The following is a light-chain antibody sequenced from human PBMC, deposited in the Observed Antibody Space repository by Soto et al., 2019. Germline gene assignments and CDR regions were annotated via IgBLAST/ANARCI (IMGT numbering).Light chain of an antibody. CDR2: EVT. J-gene: IGLJ1*01. CDR3: SSYTSTNTPYV. Sequence: QSALTQPASVSGSPGQSITISCNGSSSDVGAYNFVSWYQHHPGRAPKLILYEVTTRPSGVSSRFSGSKSGNTASLTISGLQADDEATYYCSSYTSTNTPYVFGTGTKVTVL. V-gene: IGLV2-14*01. CDR1: SSDVGAYNF.